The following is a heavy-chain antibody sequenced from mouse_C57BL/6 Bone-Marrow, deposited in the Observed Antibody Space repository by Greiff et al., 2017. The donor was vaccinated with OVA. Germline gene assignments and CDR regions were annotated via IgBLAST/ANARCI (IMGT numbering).Heavy chain of an antibody. CDR1: GYTFTSYW. V-gene: IGHV1-55*01. J-gene: IGHJ1*03. CDR2: IYPGSGST. Sequence: QVQLQQPGAELVKPGASVKMSCKASGYTFTSYWITWVKQRPGQGLEWIGDIYPGSGSTNYNEKFKSKATLPVDTSSSTAYMQLSSLTSEDSAVYYCAREVVYYYGSSYGGYFDVWGTGTTVTGSS. CDR3: AREVVYYYGSSYGGYFDV. D-gene: IGHD1-1*01.